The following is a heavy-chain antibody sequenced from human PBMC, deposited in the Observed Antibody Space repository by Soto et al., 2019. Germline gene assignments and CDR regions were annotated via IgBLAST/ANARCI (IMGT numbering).Heavy chain of an antibody. CDR3: ARVRFGGLRLGELSPFDY. Sequence: LRLSCTASGFTFYTYAMTWVRQAPGQGLEWISGISASGGATYYADSLKGRFTISRDNSRSTLYLQMDSLRADDTALYYCARVRFGGLRLGELSPFDYWGQGALVTVSS. V-gene: IGHV3-23*01. CDR2: ISASGGAT. D-gene: IGHD3-16*02. J-gene: IGHJ4*02. CDR1: GFTFYTYA.